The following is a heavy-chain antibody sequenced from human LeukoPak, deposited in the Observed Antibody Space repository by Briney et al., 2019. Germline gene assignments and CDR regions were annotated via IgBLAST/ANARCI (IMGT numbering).Heavy chain of an antibody. CDR3: ARDLTGLNWLDL. D-gene: IGHD3-9*01. Sequence: SETLSLTCTVSGGSISSGGYYWNWIRQHPGKGLEWIGNVYYSGSTDYNPSLRSRVTISVDTSKNQFSLRVTSVTAADTATYYCARDLTGLNWLDLWGQGTLVTVSS. CDR1: GGSISSGGYY. V-gene: IGHV4-31*03. CDR2: VYYSGST. J-gene: IGHJ5*02.